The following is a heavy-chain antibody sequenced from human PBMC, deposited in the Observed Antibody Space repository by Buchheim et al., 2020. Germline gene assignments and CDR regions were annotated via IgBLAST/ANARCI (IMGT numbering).Heavy chain of an antibody. CDR2: IYYSGST. D-gene: IGHD3-10*01. Sequence: QVQLQESGPGLVKPSETLSLTCTVSGGSVSSGSYYWSWIRQPPGKGLEWIGYIYYSGSTNYNPSLKSRVTISVDTSKNHFSLKLSSVTAADTAVYYCARDRSESPQTLYYYGMDVWGQGTT. CDR1: GGSVSSGSYY. CDR3: ARDRSESPQTLYYYGMDV. J-gene: IGHJ6*02. V-gene: IGHV4-61*01.